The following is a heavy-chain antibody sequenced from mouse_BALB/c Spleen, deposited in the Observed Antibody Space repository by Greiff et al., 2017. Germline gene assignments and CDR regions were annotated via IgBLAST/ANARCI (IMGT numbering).Heavy chain of an antibody. D-gene: IGHD2-1*01. CDR3: ARESTFYYAMDY. V-gene: IGHV3-2*02. CDR2: ISYSGST. Sequence: EVQGVESGPGLVKPSQSLSLTCTVTGYSITSDYAWNWIRQFPGNKLEWMGYISYSGSTSYNPSLKSRISITRDTSKNQFFLQLNSVTTEDTATYYCARESTFYYAMDYWGQGTSVTVSS. J-gene: IGHJ4*01. CDR1: GYSITSDYA.